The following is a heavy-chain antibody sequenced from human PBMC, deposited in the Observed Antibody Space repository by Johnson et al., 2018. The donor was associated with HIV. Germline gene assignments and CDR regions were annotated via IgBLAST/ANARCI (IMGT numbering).Heavy chain of an antibody. CDR3: AKSVVVVLVGNNDDAFDM. J-gene: IGHJ3*02. CDR2: ISFDGSHK. V-gene: IGHV3-30*18. Sequence: QMQLVESGGGLVQPGGSLRLSCGASGFIFSSYAMHWVRQAPGKGLEWVALISFDGSHKYYADSVKGRFTISRDNPWNTLYLQMNNLTSEDTAVYYCAKSVVVVLVGNNDDAFDMWGQGTMVTVSS. D-gene: IGHD2-21*01. CDR1: GFIFSSYA.